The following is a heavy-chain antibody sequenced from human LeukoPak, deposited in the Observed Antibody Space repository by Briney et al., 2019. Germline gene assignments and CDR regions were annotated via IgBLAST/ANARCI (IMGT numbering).Heavy chain of an antibody. D-gene: IGHD2-15*01. CDR2: ISSSSSYI. J-gene: IGHJ4*02. Sequence: PGGSLRLSCAASGFTFSSYSMNWVRQAPGKGLEWVSSISSSSSYIYYTDSVKGRFTISRDNAKNSLYLQMNSLRAEDTAVYYYARGYCSGGSCFFDYWGQGTLVTVSS. CDR1: GFTFSSYS. V-gene: IGHV3-21*01. CDR3: ARGYCSGGSCFFDY.